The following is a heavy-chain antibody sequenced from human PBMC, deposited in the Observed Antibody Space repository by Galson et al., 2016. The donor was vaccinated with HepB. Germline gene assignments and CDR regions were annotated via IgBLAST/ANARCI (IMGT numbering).Heavy chain of an antibody. J-gene: IGHJ4*02. CDR3: ARKPMAAAGRGYLDY. Sequence: SVKVSCKASGYTFTDYYIHWVRQAPGQGLEWMGIINPSAGVTNYAQKVQGRLSVTRDTSASTVYMELSSLTSDDTAVYYCARKPMAAAGRGYLDYWGQGTPVTDTS. CDR2: INPSAGVT. D-gene: IGHD6-13*01. V-gene: IGHV1-46*01. CDR1: GYTFTDYY.